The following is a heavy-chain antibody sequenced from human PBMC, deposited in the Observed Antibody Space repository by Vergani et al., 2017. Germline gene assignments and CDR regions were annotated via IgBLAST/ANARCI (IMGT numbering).Heavy chain of an antibody. V-gene: IGHV3-23*01. J-gene: IGHJ4*02. D-gene: IGHD1-26*01. CDR1: GFTFSSYA. CDR3: AKSGGEWXLLG. CDR2: MSVRGSNT. Sequence: EVHLLESGGGLVQPGGSLRLTCAASGFTFSSYAMSWVRQSQGKGLEWVSAMSVRGSNTYSADSVKGGFTIFRDNSKNTLYLQRNSLRAEDTAVYYFAKSGGEWXLLGWGQGTLVTVSS.